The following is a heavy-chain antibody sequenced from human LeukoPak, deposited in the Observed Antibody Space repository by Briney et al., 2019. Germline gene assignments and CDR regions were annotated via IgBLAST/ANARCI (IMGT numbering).Heavy chain of an antibody. Sequence: SGTLSLTCAVYGGSFSGYYWSWIRQPPGKGLEWIGEINHSGSTNYNPSLKSRVTISVDTSKNQFSLKLSSVTAADTAVYYCARRVARYWFDPWGQGTLVTVSS. D-gene: IGHD2-2*01. CDR2: INHSGST. CDR1: GGSFSGYY. CDR3: ARRVARYWFDP. V-gene: IGHV4-34*01. J-gene: IGHJ5*02.